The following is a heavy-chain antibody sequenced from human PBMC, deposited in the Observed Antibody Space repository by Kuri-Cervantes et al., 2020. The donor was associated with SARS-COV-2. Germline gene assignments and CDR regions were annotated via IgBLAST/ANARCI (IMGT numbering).Heavy chain of an antibody. D-gene: IGHD2-2*02. CDR3: ARDPYCSSTSCYTGYYYYGMDV. V-gene: IGHV3-48*01. CDR1: GFTFSSYS. J-gene: IGHJ6*02. CDR2: ISSSSTI. Sequence: GGSLRLSCAASGFTFSSYSMNWVRQAPGKGLEWVSYISSSSTIYYADSVKGRFIISRDNAKNSLYLQMNSLRAEDTAVYYCARDPYCSSTSCYTGYYYYGMDVWGQGTTVTVSS.